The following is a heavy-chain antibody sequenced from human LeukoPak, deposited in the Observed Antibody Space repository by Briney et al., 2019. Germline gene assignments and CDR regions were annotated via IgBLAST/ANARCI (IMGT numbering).Heavy chain of an antibody. CDR2: IYQSGST. Sequence: SETLSLTCTVSGYTISSGYYWGWIRQPTGKGLEWIGSIYQSGSTYYNPSLKSRVTISVDTSKNHFSLKLTSVTAADTAVYYCARELYCSGGSCHSRDAFDIWGQGTMVTVSS. CDR3: ARELYCSGGSCHSRDAFDI. J-gene: IGHJ3*02. V-gene: IGHV4-38-2*02. D-gene: IGHD2-15*01. CDR1: GYTISSGYY.